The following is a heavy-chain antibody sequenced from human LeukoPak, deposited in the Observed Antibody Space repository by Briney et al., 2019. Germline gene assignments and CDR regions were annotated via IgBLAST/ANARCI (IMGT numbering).Heavy chain of an antibody. Sequence: PGGSLRLSCAVSGFTFSSYAMHWVRQAPGKGLEYVSAISSNGGSTYYANSVKGRFTISRDNAKNSLYLQMNSLRAEDTAVYYCARDALVYSSGLKTFDPWGQGTLVTVSS. CDR1: GFTFSSYA. CDR3: ARDALVYSSGLKTFDP. V-gene: IGHV3-64*01. J-gene: IGHJ5*02. CDR2: ISSNGGST. D-gene: IGHD6-19*01.